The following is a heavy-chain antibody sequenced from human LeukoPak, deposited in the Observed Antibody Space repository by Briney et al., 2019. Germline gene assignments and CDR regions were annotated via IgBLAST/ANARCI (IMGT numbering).Heavy chain of an antibody. V-gene: IGHV3-7*01. D-gene: IGHD1-14*01. J-gene: IGHJ4*02. CDR2: IKQDGSEK. CDR3: ARTDAVTVDY. Sequence: GSLRLPCAASGFPFSSYWMGWVRQAPGKGLEWVANIKQDGSEKYYVDSVKGRFTISRDNAKNSLYLQMNSLRAEDTAVYYCARTDAVTVDYWGQGTLVTVSS. CDR1: GFPFSSYW.